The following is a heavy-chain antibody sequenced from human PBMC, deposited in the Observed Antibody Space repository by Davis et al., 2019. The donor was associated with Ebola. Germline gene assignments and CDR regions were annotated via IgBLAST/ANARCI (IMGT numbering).Heavy chain of an antibody. CDR3: ARLIAAAGTISVYYGMDV. V-gene: IGHV1-3*04. CDR2: INTDNGNT. J-gene: IGHJ6*04. Sequence: AASVKVSCKASGYTFTSHAMHWVRQAPGQRLEWMGLINTDNGNTKYSQKFQGRVTITRDTSASTAYMQLSSLISEDTAVYYCARLIAAAGTISVYYGMDVWGKGTTVTVSS. CDR1: GYTFTSHA. D-gene: IGHD6-13*01.